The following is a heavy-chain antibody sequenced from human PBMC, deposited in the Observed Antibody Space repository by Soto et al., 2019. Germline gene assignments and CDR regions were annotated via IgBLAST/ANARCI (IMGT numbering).Heavy chain of an antibody. CDR3: AIRLGYSSGSRGSED. J-gene: IGHJ4*01. CDR2: IIPNRGIT. Sequence: SVKVSCKASGGTFSNYTISWVRQAPGQGLEWMGRIIPNRGITNSAQKFQGRVTMTANTSTTTAYVELSSLRSEDTAVYYCAIRLGYSSGSRGSEDWGHGTLGTSPQ. CDR1: GGTFSNYT. D-gene: IGHD2-15*01. V-gene: IGHV1-69*02.